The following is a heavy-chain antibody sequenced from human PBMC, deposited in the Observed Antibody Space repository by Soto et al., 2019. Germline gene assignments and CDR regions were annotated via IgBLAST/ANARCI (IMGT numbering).Heavy chain of an antibody. CDR2: IGGSGGT. CDR3: AKGQGWSYYYDS. V-gene: IGHV3-23*01. Sequence: EVQLLESGGGLVQPGGSLKLSCAASGCTFSSYAMSWVHLAPGKGLEWFSSIGGSGGTYYADSVQGRFTTSRDNSKNMLYLHLNSLRAVDTAMYYCAKGQGWSYYYDSWGQGTLVTVSS. CDR1: GCTFSSYA. D-gene: IGHD2-15*01. J-gene: IGHJ4*02.